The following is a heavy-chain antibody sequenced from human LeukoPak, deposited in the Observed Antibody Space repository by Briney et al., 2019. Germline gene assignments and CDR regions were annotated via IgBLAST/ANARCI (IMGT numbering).Heavy chain of an antibody. J-gene: IGHJ6*03. CDR3: ARESREVEGDGYHIDV. V-gene: IGHV4-4*07. CDR2: IYITRGT. D-gene: IGHD5-24*01. CDR1: GASISGYY. Sequence: PSETLSLICTVSGASISGYYWSWIRQSAGKGLEWIGRIYITRGTNYNPSLESRVTMSVDTSKNQFSLHLTSVTAADTAIYYCARESREVEGDGYHIDVWGKGTTVTIS.